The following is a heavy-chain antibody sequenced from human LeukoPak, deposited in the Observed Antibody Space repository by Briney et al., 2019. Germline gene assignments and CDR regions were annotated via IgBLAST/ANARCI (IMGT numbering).Heavy chain of an antibody. Sequence: GGSLRLSCAASGFTVSNNYMGWVRQAPGKGLEWVSLIYGGGTTYYADSVKGRFTISSDSSKNTLYLQMNSLRAEDTAVYYCARAPNYGDYGGQWGRGTLVTVSS. CDR2: IYGGGTT. CDR3: ARAPNYGDYGGQ. D-gene: IGHD4-17*01. V-gene: IGHV3-53*01. CDR1: GFTVSNNY. J-gene: IGHJ4*02.